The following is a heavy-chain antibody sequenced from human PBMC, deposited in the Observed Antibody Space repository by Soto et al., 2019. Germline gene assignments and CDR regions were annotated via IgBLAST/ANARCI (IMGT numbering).Heavy chain of an antibody. V-gene: IGHV1-69*06. CDR3: AREGRHFDY. CDR1: GGTFSSYA. J-gene: IGHJ4*02. Sequence: SVKVSCKASGGTFSSYAISWVRQAPGQGLEWMGGINPIFGTPHYAQKYQGRVTITADTFTNTAYMELTRLTSDDTAVYFCAREGRHFDYCGQGTMVTVYS. CDR2: INPIFGTP.